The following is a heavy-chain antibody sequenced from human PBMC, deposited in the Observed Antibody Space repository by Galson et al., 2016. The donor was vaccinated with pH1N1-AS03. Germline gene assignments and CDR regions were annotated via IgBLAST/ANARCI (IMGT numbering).Heavy chain of an antibody. CDR3: ARGAPGDHLLSPLWN. D-gene: IGHD2-2*01. J-gene: IGHJ4*02. CDR2: IKQDGSEK. Sequence: GFTFSTYCMSWVRQAPGKGLEWVANIKQDGSEKFYVDSLKGRFTISRDNAKNSLYLQMSSLRAEDTAIYYCARGAPGDHLLSPLWNWGQGTLVTVSS. CDR1: GFTFSTYC. V-gene: IGHV3-7*01.